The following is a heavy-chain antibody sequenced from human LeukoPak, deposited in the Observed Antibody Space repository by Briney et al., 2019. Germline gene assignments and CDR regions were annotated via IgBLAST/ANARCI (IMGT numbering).Heavy chain of an antibody. J-gene: IGHJ3*02. Sequence: SETLSLTCTVSGGSISSYYWSWIRQPAGKGLEWIGRIYTSGSTNYNPSLKSRVTMSVDTSKNQFSLKLSSVTAADTAVYYCARGGGYCSSTSCYRGGAFDIWGQGTMVTVSS. CDR2: IYTSGST. CDR3: ARGGGYCSSTSCYRGGAFDI. CDR1: GGSISSYY. V-gene: IGHV4-4*07. D-gene: IGHD2-2*02.